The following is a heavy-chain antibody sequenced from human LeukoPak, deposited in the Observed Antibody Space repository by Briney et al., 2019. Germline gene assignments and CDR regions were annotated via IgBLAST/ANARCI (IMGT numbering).Heavy chain of an antibody. Sequence: SETLSLTCAVYGGSFSGYYWSWIRQPPGKGLEWIGEINHSGSTNYNPSLKSRVTISADTSKNQFSLKLSSVTAADTAVYYCARARRAARPYYSDYWGQGTLVTVSS. CDR1: GGSFSGYY. D-gene: IGHD6-6*01. CDR2: INHSGST. CDR3: ARARRAARPYYSDY. J-gene: IGHJ4*02. V-gene: IGHV4-34*01.